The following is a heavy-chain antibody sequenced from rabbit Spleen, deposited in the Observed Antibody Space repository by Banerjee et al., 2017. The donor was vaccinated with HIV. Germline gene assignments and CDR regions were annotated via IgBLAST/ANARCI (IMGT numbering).Heavy chain of an antibody. J-gene: IGHJ4*01. CDR3: AREKSGNQGYDL. CDR2: IEPIFGNT. Sequence: QEQLVESGGGLVQPGGSLKLSCTASGFDFSNYGVTWVRQAPGKGLEWIGYIEPIFGNTYYASWAKGRFTISKTSSTKVTLQMTSLTVADTATYFCAREKSGNQGYDLWGQGTLVTVS. V-gene: IGHV1S45*01. CDR1: GFDFSNYG. D-gene: IGHD6-1*01.